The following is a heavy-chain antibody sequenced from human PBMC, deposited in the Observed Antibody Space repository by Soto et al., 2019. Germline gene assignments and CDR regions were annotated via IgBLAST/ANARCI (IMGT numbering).Heavy chain of an antibody. CDR3: ARFSLRRTVTTLRLHDY. J-gene: IGHJ4*02. Sequence: PSETLSLTCTVSGGSISSSSYYWGWIRQPPGKGLEWIGSIYYSGSTYYYPSLKSRVTISVDTSKNQFSLKLSSVTAADTAVYYCARFSLRRTVTTLRLHDYWGQGTLVTVSS. CDR2: IYYSGST. CDR1: GGSISSSSYY. V-gene: IGHV4-39*01. D-gene: IGHD4-17*01.